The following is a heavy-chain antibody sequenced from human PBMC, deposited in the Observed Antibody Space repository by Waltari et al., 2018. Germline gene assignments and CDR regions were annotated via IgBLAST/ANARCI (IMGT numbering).Heavy chain of an antibody. CDR2: VDPEDGET. CDR3: ATLEVATNRLGKMGDLDY. V-gene: IGHV1-69-2*01. CDR1: GYTFTDYY. D-gene: IGHD5-12*01. J-gene: IGHJ4*02. Sequence: EVQLVQSGAEVKKPGATVKISCKVSGYTFTDYYMHWVQQAPGKGLEWMGLVDPEDGETIYAEKFQGRVTITADTSTDTAYMELSSLRSEDTAVYYCATLEVATNRLGKMGDLDYWGQGTLVTVSS.